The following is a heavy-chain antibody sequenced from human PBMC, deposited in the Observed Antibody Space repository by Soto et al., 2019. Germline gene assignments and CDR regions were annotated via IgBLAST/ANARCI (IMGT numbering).Heavy chain of an antibody. CDR2: IYPGDSDT. J-gene: IGHJ3*01. V-gene: IGHV5-51*01. CDR3: ARRDYYDSSGLGAFDV. Sequence: ESLKISCKGSGYSFTNYWIGWMRQMPGKGLEWMGIIYPGDSDTRYSPSFQGQVTISADKSISTAYLQWSSLKASDTAMYYCARRDYYDSSGLGAFDVWGQGTMVTVSS. CDR1: GYSFTNYW. D-gene: IGHD3-22*01.